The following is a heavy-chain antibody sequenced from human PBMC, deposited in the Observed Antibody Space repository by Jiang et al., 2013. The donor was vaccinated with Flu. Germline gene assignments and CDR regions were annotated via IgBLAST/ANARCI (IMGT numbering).Heavy chain of an antibody. J-gene: IGHJ3*02. CDR2: IYSGGST. V-gene: IGHV3-53*04. D-gene: IGHD6-19*01. CDR3: ARVSSLSVAGIFSDLGAFDI. Sequence: VQLVESGGGLVQPGGSLRLSCAASGFTVSSNYMSWVRQAPGKGLEWVSVIYSGGSTYYADSVKGRFTISRHNSKNTLYLQMNSLRAEDTAVYYCARVSSLSVAGIFSDLGAFDIWGQGTMVTVSS. CDR1: GFTVSSNY.